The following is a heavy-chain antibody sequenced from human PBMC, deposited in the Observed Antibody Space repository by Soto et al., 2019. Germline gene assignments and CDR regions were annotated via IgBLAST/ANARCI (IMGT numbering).Heavy chain of an antibody. CDR3: ASLSRYYDSSGYYSRGRFDP. J-gene: IGHJ5*02. CDR2: IIPIFGTA. CDR1: GGTFSSYA. Sequence: QVQLVQSGAEVKKPGSSVKVSCKASGGTFSSYAISWVRQAPGQGLEWMGGIIPIFGTANYAQKFQGRVTITADESTSTAYMELSSLRSEDTAVYYCASLSRYYDSSGYYSRGRFDPWGQGTLVTVSS. V-gene: IGHV1-69*12. D-gene: IGHD3-22*01.